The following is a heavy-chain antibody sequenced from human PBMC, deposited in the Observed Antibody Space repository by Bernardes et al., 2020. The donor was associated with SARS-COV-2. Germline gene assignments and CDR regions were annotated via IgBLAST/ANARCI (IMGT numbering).Heavy chain of an antibody. Sequence: GGSLRLSCAASGFTFSRSAMGWVRQTPGKGLEWVSTVSDSGGSTFYADSVKGRFTISRDNSKNTLYVQMNNLRAEDTAVYYCAKAVRYLDAFDIWGQGTMVTVSS. CDR2: VSDSGGST. J-gene: IGHJ3*02. CDR3: AKAVRYLDAFDI. D-gene: IGHD3-9*01. CDR1: GFTFSRSA. V-gene: IGHV3-23*01.